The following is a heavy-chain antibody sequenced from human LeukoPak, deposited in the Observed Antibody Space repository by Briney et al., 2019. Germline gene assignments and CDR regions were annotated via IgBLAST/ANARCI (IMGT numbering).Heavy chain of an antibody. CDR3: ARAVVLGELSLWDAFDI. Sequence: GGSPRLSCAASGFTFSSYWMHWVRQAPGKGLVWVSRINSDGSRTSYADSVKGRFTISRDNAKNTLYLQMNSLRAEDTAVYYCARAVVLGELSLWDAFDIWGQGTVVTVSS. CDR2: INSDGSRT. CDR1: GFTFSSYW. D-gene: IGHD3-16*02. J-gene: IGHJ3*02. V-gene: IGHV3-74*01.